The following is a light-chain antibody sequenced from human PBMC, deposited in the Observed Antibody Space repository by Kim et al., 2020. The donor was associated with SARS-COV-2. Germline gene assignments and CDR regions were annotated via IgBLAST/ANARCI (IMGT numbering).Light chain of an antibody. CDR3: QQYNNWPPLT. J-gene: IGKJ4*01. CDR1: QSVSSN. CDR2: GAS. V-gene: IGKV3-15*01. Sequence: EIVMTQSPATLSVSPGERATLSCRASQSVSSNLAWYQQKPGQAPWLLIYGASTRATGIPARFSGSGSGTEFTLTISSLQSEDFAVYYCQQYNNWPPLTFGGGTKV.